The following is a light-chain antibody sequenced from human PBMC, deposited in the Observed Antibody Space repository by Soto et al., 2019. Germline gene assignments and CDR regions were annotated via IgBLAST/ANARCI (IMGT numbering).Light chain of an antibody. CDR3: KQYNSXSYT. CDR1: QSISSW. CDR2: DSS. Sequence: DIQMTQSPSTLSASVGDRVTITFLASQSISSWFACYQQKPGKAPKLLIYDSSSLESGVPSRLSGSGSGTEFTLTISSLQPDDFATYYCKQYNSXSYTCGQGTKV. J-gene: IGKJ2*01. V-gene: IGKV1-5*01.